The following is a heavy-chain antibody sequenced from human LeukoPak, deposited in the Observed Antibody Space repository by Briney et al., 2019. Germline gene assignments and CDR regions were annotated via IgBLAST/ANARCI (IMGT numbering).Heavy chain of an antibody. CDR2: IDPNSGDT. Sequence: GASVKVSCRASGYTFTAYYIHWVRQAPGRGLEWMGRIDPNSGDTDYAQHFQGRVTMTRDTSVSTAYMELSRLRSDDTAVYYCANWGNGYWGQGTLVTVSS. CDR3: ANWGNGY. J-gene: IGHJ4*02. D-gene: IGHD3-16*01. CDR1: GYTFTAYY. V-gene: IGHV1-2*06.